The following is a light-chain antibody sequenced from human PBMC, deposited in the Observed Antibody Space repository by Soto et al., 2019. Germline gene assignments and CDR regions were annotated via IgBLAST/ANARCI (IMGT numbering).Light chain of an antibody. CDR3: QHYGNSLWT. V-gene: IGKV3-20*01. CDR1: QTVSSNY. Sequence: ENVLTQSPDTLSLSPGEGATLSCRASQTVSSNYVAWYQHRPGQAPKLIIHGASYTAPGIPDRFSGSGSGADFTLTISRLEPEDFAVYFCQHYGNSLWTFGQGTKVDIK. J-gene: IGKJ1*01. CDR2: GAS.